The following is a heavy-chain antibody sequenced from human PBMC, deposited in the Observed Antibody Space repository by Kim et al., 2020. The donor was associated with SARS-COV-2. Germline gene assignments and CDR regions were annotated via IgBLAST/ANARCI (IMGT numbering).Heavy chain of an antibody. J-gene: IGHJ4*02. V-gene: IGHV1-69*01. CDR2: A. CDR3: ARDMYNGNFDY. Sequence: ANYAQKYKGRVTITADETTRTAYMELSSLRSGDTAVYYCARDMYNGNFDYWGQGTLVTVSS. D-gene: IGHD1-20*01.